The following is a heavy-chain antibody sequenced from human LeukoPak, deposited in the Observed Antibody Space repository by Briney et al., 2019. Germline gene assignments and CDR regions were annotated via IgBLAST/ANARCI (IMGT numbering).Heavy chain of an antibody. CDR3: ARDKPGYSYGYLYFDY. D-gene: IGHD5-18*01. Sequence: SVKVSCKASGGTFISCAISWVRQAPGQGLEWMGRIIPIFGTANYAQKFQGRVTITTDESTSTAYMELSSLRSEDTAVYYCARDKPGYSYGYLYFDYWGQGTLVTVSS. CDR2: IIPIFGTA. V-gene: IGHV1-69*05. CDR1: GGTFISCA. J-gene: IGHJ4*02.